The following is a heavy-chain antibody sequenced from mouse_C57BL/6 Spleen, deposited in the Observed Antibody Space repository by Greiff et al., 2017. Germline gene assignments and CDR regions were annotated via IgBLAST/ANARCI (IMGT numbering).Heavy chain of an antibody. CDR2: ISSGGSYT. CDR1: GFTFSSYG. D-gene: IGHD3-2*02. Sequence: EVKLMESGGDLVKPGGSLKLSCAASGFTFSSYGMSWVRQTPDKRLEWVATISSGGSYTYYPDSVKGRFTISRDNAKNTLYLQMSSLKSEDTAMYYCSSQGDRTAQAGASWFAYWGQGTLVTVSA. J-gene: IGHJ3*01. V-gene: IGHV5-6*01. CDR3: SSQGDRTAQAGASWFAY.